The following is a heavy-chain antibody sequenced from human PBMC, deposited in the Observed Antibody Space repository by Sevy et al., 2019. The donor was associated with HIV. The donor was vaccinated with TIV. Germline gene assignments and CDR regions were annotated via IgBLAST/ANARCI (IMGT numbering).Heavy chain of an antibody. CDR3: AKDLKFSSFYY. CDR2: ISGSGGST. V-gene: IGHV3-23*01. J-gene: IGHJ4*02. Sequence: GGSLRLSCAASGFTFSSYAMSWVRQAPGKGLEWVSAISGSGGSTYYADSVKGRFTISRDNSKNTPYLQMNSLRAEDTAVYYCAKDLKFSSFYYWGQGTLVTVSS. CDR1: GFTFSSYA. D-gene: IGHD6-13*01.